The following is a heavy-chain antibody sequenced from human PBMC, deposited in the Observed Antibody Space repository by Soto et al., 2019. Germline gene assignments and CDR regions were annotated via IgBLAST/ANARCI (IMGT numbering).Heavy chain of an antibody. V-gene: IGHV4-4*07. CDR2: IFANGHT. CDR1: DGYIREKY. Sequence: PSETLSLTYIVSDGYIREKYWNWVRQPPGKGLEWIGLIFANGHTDYNPSLKSRVTMSVDASKNQFSLRLTSMTAADTAVYYCVASLAASGLNWLDPWGRGTLVTVS. CDR3: VASLAASGLNWLDP. J-gene: IGHJ5*02. D-gene: IGHD6-13*01.